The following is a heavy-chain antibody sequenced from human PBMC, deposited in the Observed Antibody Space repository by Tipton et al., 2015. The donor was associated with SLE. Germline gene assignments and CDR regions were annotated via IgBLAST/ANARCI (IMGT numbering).Heavy chain of an antibody. CDR2: ISSSSSTI. J-gene: IGHJ4*02. CDR3: ARGVDTAMVTGGYYFDY. Sequence: SLRLSCAASGFTFSSYSMNWVRQAPGKGLEWVSYISSSSSTIYYADSVKGRFTISRDNAKNSLYLQMNSLRAEDTAVYYCARGVDTAMVTGGYYFDYWGQGTLVTVSS. CDR1: GFTFSSYS. V-gene: IGHV3-48*01. D-gene: IGHD5-18*01.